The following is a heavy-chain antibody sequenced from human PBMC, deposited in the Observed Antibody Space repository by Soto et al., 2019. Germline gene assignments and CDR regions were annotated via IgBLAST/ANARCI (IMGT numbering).Heavy chain of an antibody. CDR3: TTDGGQGQGYYYYGIDV. CDR1: GVTFSNAW. J-gene: IGHJ6*02. D-gene: IGHD3-16*01. V-gene: IGHV3-15*07. CDR2: IKSKTDGGTT. Sequence: GGSLRLSCAASGVTFSNAWMNWVRQAPGKGLEWVGRIKSKTDGGTTDYAAPVKGRFTISRDDSKNTLYLQMNSLKTEGTAVYYCTTDGGQGQGYYYYGIDVWGQGTTVTVSS.